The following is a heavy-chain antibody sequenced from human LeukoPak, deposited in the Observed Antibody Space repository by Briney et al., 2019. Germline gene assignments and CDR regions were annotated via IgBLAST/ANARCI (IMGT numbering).Heavy chain of an antibody. V-gene: IGHV1-46*01. J-gene: IGHJ6*03. CDR1: GYTFTSYY. CDR3: ARAAGQLVHSPLYYYYMDV. Sequence: ASVTVSCKASGYTFTSYYMHWVRQAPGQGLEWMGIINPSGGSTSYAQKFQGRVTMTRDMSTSTVYMELSSLRSEDTAVYYCARAAGQLVHSPLYYYYMDVWGKGTTVTVSS. CDR2: INPSGGST. D-gene: IGHD6-6*01.